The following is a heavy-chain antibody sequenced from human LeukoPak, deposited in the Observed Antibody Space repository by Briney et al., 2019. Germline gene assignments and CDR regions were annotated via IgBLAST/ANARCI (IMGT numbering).Heavy chain of an antibody. CDR1: GDSISSYY. J-gene: IGHJ5*02. CDR3: ARGGSRWYKWFDP. V-gene: IGHV4-59*01. D-gene: IGHD6-13*01. Sequence: SGPTLVKPSETLSLTCTVSGDSISSYYWSWIRQPPGKGLEWIGYIYYSGSTSYNSALKSRVTMSVDKSKNQFSLKLKPATAADTAVYFCARGGSRWYKWFDPWGQGTLVIVSS. CDR2: IYYSGST.